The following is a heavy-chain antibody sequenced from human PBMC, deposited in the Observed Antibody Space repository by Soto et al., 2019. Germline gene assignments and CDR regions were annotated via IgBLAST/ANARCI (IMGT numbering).Heavy chain of an antibody. V-gene: IGHV2-5*02. J-gene: IGHJ2*01. Sequence: QITLKESGPTLVKPTQTLTLTCSFSGFSLSTSGVGVGWIRQPPGKAPEWLALIYWDDDRRYSQSLKSRLTITKDASKNQVVLTLTNMDPVDTATYYCVHSQWELNYWYFDLWGRGTLVTVSS. D-gene: IGHD1-26*01. CDR2: IYWDDDR. CDR1: GFSLSTSGVG. CDR3: VHSQWELNYWYFDL.